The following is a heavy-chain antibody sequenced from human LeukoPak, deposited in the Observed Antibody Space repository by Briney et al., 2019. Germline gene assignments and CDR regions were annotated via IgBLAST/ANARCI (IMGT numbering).Heavy chain of an antibody. D-gene: IGHD2-15*01. CDR1: GVSISSYY. Sequence: PSETLSLTCTVSGVSISSYYWSWIRQPAGKGLEWIGRIYTNESTNYNPSLKSRVSMSTSTNQFSLKLTSVTAADTAVYYCARRAAARSFAFDIWGQGTMVTVSS. V-gene: IGHV4-4*07. J-gene: IGHJ3*02. CDR3: ARRAAARSFAFDI. CDR2: IYTNEST.